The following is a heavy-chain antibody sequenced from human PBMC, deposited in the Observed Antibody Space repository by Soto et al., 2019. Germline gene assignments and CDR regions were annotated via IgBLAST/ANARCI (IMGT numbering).Heavy chain of an antibody. Sequence: PGGSLRLSCAASGFTFSSYGMHWVRQAPGKGLEWVAVISYDGSNKYYSDSVQGRFTISRDNSKNTLYLQMNSLRAEEPAVYYYAKDQAVVAATPIYYCYYGMEGWGQGTTVTVSS. D-gene: IGHD2-15*01. J-gene: IGHJ6*02. CDR2: ISYDGSNK. CDR1: GFTFSSYG. CDR3: AKDQAVVAATPIYYCYYGMEG. V-gene: IGHV3-30*18.